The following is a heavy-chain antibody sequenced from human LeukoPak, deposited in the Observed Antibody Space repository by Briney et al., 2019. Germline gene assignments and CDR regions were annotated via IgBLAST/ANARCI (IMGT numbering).Heavy chain of an antibody. Sequence: GGSLRLSCVASGFTFSSYGMSWVRQAPGKGLEWVSSISSSSSYIYYADSVKGRFTISRDNAKNSLYLQMNSLRAEDTAVYYCARDAGGQQLVRRYFDYWGQGTLVTVSS. J-gene: IGHJ4*02. D-gene: IGHD6-13*01. V-gene: IGHV3-21*01. CDR1: GFTFSSYG. CDR3: ARDAGGQQLVRRYFDY. CDR2: ISSSSSYI.